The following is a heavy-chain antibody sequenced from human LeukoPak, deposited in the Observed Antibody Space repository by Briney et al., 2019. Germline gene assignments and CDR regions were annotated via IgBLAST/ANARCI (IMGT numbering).Heavy chain of an antibody. J-gene: IGHJ4*02. CDR2: ISSSGGNT. Sequence: GGSLRLSCAASGFTFSNYAMSWVRQGPGKGLEWVSTISSSGGNTYNADSVKGRVTISRDNSKNTLNLQMSSLRAEDTAVHYCAKTHSSSWHPLDFWGQGTLVTASS. CDR1: GFTFSNYA. V-gene: IGHV3-23*01. CDR3: AKTHSSSWHPLDF. D-gene: IGHD6-13*01.